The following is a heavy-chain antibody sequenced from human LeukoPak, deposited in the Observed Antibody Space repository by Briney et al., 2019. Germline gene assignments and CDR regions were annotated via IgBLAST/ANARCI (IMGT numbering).Heavy chain of an antibody. CDR2: IYHSGST. J-gene: IGHJ4*02. Sequence: SETLSLTCTVSGYSISSGYYWGWIRQPPGKGLEWIGSIYHSGSTYYNPSLKSRVTISVDTSKNQFSLELSSVTAADTAVYYCARDSPYSSSWEWGQGTLVTVSS. D-gene: IGHD6-13*01. CDR3: ARDSPYSSSWE. V-gene: IGHV4-38-2*02. CDR1: GYSISSGYY.